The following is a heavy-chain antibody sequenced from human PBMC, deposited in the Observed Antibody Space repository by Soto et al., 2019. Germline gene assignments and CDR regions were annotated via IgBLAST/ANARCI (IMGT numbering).Heavy chain of an antibody. V-gene: IGHV3-30*18. J-gene: IGHJ4*02. CDR1: GFTFSSYG. D-gene: IGHD1-26*01. CDR3: AKEEPEWELPGGDY. Sequence: QVQLVESGGGVVQPGRSLRLSCAASGFTFSSYGMHWVRQAPGKGLEWVAVISYDGSNKYYADSVKGRFTISRDNSKNTLYLQMNSLRAEDTAVYYCAKEEPEWELPGGDYWGQGTLVTVSS. CDR2: ISYDGSNK.